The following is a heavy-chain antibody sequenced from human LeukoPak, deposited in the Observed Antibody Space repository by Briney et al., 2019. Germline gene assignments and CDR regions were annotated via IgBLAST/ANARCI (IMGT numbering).Heavy chain of an antibody. CDR3: ARDARGYSSSWYVDY. D-gene: IGHD6-13*01. CDR2: IYTSGST. J-gene: IGHJ4*02. V-gene: IGHV4-61*02. CDR1: GASISSGSYY. Sequence: PSETLSLTCTVSGASISSGSYYWSWIRQPAGKGLEWIGRIYTSGSTNYNPSLKSRVTMSVDTSKNQFSLKLSSVTAADTAVYYCARDARGYSSSWYVDYWGQGTLVTVSS.